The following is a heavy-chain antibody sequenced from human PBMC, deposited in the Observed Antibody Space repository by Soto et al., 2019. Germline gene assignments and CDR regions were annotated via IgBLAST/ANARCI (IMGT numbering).Heavy chain of an antibody. D-gene: IGHD3-10*01. CDR3: ARAAEVRGVIAGDS. Sequence: QVQLQESGPGLVKPSQTLSLTCTVSGGSISSGGYYWSWIRQHPGKGLEWIGYIYCSGSTYYNPSLKSRFTISEETSKNQFSLKLSSVTAADTAVYYCARAAEVRGVIAGDSWGQGTLVTVSS. CDR2: IYCSGST. V-gene: IGHV4-31*03. J-gene: IGHJ4*02. CDR1: GGSISSGGYY.